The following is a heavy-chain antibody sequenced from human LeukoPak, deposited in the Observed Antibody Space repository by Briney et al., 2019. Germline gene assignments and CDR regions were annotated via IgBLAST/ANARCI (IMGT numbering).Heavy chain of an antibody. CDR1: GFTFSIYA. V-gene: IGHV3-23*01. CDR2: INDSGGST. CDR3: AKVPRYSSTSCYRHYGMDV. D-gene: IGHD2-2*02. J-gene: IGHJ6*02. Sequence: GGSLRLSCAASGFTFSIYAMSWVRQAPGKGLEWVSNINDSGGSTYYADSVKGRFTISRDNSKNTLYLQMNSLRAEDTAVYYCAKVPRYSSTSCYRHYGMDVWGQGTTVTVSS.